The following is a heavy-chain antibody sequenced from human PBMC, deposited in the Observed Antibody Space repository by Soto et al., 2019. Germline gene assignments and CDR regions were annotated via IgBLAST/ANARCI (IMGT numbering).Heavy chain of an antibody. D-gene: IGHD6-19*01. Sequence: RLSCAASGFNFGVFGMHWVRQAPGKGLEWLSVLSYEGSEEYYADSVRGRFTISRDNSKNTLLLQMDSLRVDDTGVYYCALTRRSSLLEVAGPGFEYWGQGTLVTVSS. V-gene: IGHV3-30*03. J-gene: IGHJ4*02. CDR3: ALTRRSSLLEVAGPGFEY. CDR2: LSYEGSEE. CDR1: GFNFGVFG.